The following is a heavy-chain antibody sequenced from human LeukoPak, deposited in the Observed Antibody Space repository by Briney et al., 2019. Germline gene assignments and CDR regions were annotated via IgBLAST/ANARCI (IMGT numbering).Heavy chain of an antibody. J-gene: IGHJ5*02. CDR1: GYTFTSYD. D-gene: IGHD3-3*01. CDR3: ARGMDYDFWSGYYFWFDP. V-gene: IGHV1-8*01. Sequence: ASVKVSCKASGYTFTSYDINWVRQAPGQGLEWMGWMNPNSGNTGYAQKFQGRVTMTRNTSISTAYMELSSLRSEDTAVYYCARGMDYDFWSGYYFWFDPWGQGTLVTVSS. CDR2: MNPNSGNT.